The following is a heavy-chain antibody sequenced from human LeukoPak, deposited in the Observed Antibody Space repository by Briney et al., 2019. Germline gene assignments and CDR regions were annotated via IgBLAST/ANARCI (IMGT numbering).Heavy chain of an antibody. D-gene: IGHD5-18*01. V-gene: IGHV1-69*13. J-gene: IGHJ5*02. CDR3: ARLKGIQLLPHNNWFDP. CDR1: GYTFTGYY. CDR2: IIPIFGTA. Sequence: SVKVSCKASGYTFTGYYMHWVRQAPGQGLEWMGGIIPIFGTANYAQKFQGRVTITADESTSTAYMELSSLRSEDTAVYYCARLKGIQLLPHNNWFDPWGQGTLVTVSS.